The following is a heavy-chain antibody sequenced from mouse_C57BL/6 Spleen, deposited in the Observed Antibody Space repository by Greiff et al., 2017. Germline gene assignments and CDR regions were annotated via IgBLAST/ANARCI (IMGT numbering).Heavy chain of an antibody. D-gene: IGHD2-12*01. J-gene: IGHJ1*03. Sequence: QVQLQQSGAELVKPGASVKISCKASGYAFSSYWMNWVKQRPGKGLEWIGQIYPGDGATNYNGKFKGKATLTADKSSSTAYMQLSSLTSEDSAVYFCARSGSNDEYFDVWGTETTVTVSS. CDR1: GYAFSSYW. CDR2: IYPGDGAT. CDR3: ARSGSNDEYFDV. V-gene: IGHV1-80*01.